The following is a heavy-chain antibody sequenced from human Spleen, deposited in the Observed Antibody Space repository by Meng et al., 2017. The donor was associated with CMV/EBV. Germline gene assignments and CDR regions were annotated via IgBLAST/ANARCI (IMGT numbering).Heavy chain of an antibody. Sequence: AASGFNFSSYAMSWVRQAPGKGLEWVSVIYSGGSSTYYADSVKGRFTISRDNSKNTLYLQMNSLRAEDTAVYYCAKSQYSSSWHDDYWGQGTLVTVSS. J-gene: IGHJ4*02. D-gene: IGHD6-13*01. CDR3: AKSQYSSSWHDDY. CDR1: GFNFSSYA. V-gene: IGHV3-23*03. CDR2: IYSGGSST.